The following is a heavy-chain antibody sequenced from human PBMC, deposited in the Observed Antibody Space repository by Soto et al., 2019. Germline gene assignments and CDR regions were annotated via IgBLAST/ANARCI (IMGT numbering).Heavy chain of an antibody. CDR2: IIPILGTA. CDR1: GGTFSSYA. J-gene: IGHJ4*02. CDR3: ARGYHSSGYYSSDFDY. V-gene: IGHV1-69*11. Sequence: QVQLVQSGAEVKKPGSSVKVSCKASGGTFSSYAISWVRQAPGQGLEWMGGIIPILGTANNAQKFQGRVTITADESTSTAYMELSSLRSEDTAVYYCARGYHSSGYYSSDFDYWGQGTLVTVSS. D-gene: IGHD3-22*01.